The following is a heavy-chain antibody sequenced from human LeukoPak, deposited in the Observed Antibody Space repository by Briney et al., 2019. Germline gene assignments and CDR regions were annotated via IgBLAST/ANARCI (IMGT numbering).Heavy chain of an antibody. CDR3: ARVVSGYSYGYVYYYYYMDV. D-gene: IGHD5-18*01. CDR1: GFTFSSYA. Sequence: PGGSLRLSCAASGFTFSSYAMHWVRQAPGKGLEYVSAISSNGGSTYYANSVKGRFTISRDNSKNTLYLQMGSLRAEDMAVYYCARVVSGYSYGYVYYYYYMDVWGKGTTVTVSS. V-gene: IGHV3-64*01. CDR2: ISSNGGST. J-gene: IGHJ6*03.